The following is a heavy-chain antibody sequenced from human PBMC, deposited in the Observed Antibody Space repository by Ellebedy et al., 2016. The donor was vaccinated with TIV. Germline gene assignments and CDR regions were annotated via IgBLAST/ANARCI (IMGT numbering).Heavy chain of an antibody. V-gene: IGHV3-7*01. CDR3: TRKTFFRFDY. CDR2: IRPDASAK. D-gene: IGHD3-3*01. Sequence: GGSLRLXXAASGLDFSSNYMSWVRQAPGKGLEWVAKIRPDASAKYYGESMKGRFTISGDNAKNSVYLQITSLRAEDTAMYYCTRKTFFRFDYWGQGTLVTVSS. CDR1: GLDFSSNY. J-gene: IGHJ4*02.